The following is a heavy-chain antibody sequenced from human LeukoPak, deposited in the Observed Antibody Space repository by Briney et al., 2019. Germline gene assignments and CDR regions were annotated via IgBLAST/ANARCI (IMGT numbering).Heavy chain of an antibody. CDR3: ARASQRFCSGGSCYFDY. V-gene: IGHV1-18*01. CDR1: GYTFTSYG. Sequence: ASVKVSCKASGYTFTSYGISWVRQAPGQGLEWMGWISAYNGNTNYAQKLQGRVTMTTDTSTSTAYMELRSLRSDDTAVYYCARASQRFCSGGSCYFDYWGQGTLVTVSS. J-gene: IGHJ4*02. CDR2: ISAYNGNT. D-gene: IGHD2-15*01.